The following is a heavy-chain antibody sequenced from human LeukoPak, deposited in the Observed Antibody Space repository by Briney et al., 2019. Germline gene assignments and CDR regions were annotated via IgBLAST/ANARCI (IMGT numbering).Heavy chain of an antibody. J-gene: IGHJ4*02. CDR2: INQDGREK. Sequence: GGSLRLSCAASGFTFSSYWMSWVRQPPGKGLEWVANINQDGREKYYVDSVKGRFTISRDNAKNSLYLQMNSLRAEDTAVYYCARGMSTGEYWGQGTLVTVSS. CDR3: ARGMSTGEY. CDR1: GFTFSSYW. D-gene: IGHD3-16*01. V-gene: IGHV3-7*04.